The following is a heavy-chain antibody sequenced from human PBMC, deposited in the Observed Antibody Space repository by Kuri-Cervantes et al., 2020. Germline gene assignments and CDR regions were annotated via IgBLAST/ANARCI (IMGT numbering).Heavy chain of an antibody. D-gene: IGHD4-17*01. J-gene: IGHJ4*02. V-gene: IGHV7-4-1*02. CDR1: GYTFTGYY. CDR3: ARDGMTTSKFGDY. Sequence: ASVKVSCKASGYTFTGYYMHWVRQAPGQGLEWMGWINTNTGNPTYAQGFTERFVFSLDTSVSTAYLQISSLKAEDTAVYYCARDGMTTSKFGDYWGQGTLVTVSS. CDR2: INTNTGNP.